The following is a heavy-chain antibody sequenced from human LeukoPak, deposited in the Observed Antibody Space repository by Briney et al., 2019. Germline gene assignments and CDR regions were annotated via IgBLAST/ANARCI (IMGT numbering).Heavy chain of an antibody. Sequence: GGSLRLSCAVSGFTFSHYWLIWVRQAPGKGLEWVATIKNDGSEKYYLDSVKGRFTISRDNAKNSLYLQMNSLRAEDTAVYYCARNWRYFDKWGQGTLVTVSS. J-gene: IGHJ4*02. CDR3: ARNWRYFDK. CDR1: GFTFSHYW. CDR2: IKNDGSEK. D-gene: IGHD1-1*01. V-gene: IGHV3-7*05.